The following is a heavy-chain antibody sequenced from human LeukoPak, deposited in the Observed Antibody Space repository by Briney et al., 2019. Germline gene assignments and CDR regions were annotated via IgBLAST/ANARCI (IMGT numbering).Heavy chain of an antibody. J-gene: IGHJ4*02. CDR2: ISYDGSYQ. V-gene: IGHV3-30*18. CDR3: AKAMATSYYFDY. D-gene: IGHD2-21*01. Sequence: GGSLRLSCAASGFLFSRYGMHWVRQAPGKGLEWVAVISYDGSYQYYGDSVKGRFTISRDNSKNRVYLQMNIVIAEDTAVYFCAKAMATSYYFDYWGQGTLVSVSS. CDR1: GFLFSRYG.